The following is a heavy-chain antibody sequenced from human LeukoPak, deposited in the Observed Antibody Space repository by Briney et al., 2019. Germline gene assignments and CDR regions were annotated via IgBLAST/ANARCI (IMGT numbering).Heavy chain of an antibody. D-gene: IGHD6-19*01. CDR3: ARAVAGTLFAFDI. CDR2: IKQDGSEK. CDR1: GFTFSSYW. V-gene: IGHV3-7*01. Sequence: GGSLRLSCAASGFTFSSYWMSWARQAPGKGLEWVANIKQDGSEKYYVDSVKGRFTISRDNAKNSLYLQMNSLRAEDTAVYYCARAVAGTLFAFDIWGQGTMVTVSS. J-gene: IGHJ3*02.